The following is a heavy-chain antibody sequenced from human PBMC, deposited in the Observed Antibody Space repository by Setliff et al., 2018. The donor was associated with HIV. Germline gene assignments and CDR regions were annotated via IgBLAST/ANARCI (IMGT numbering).Heavy chain of an antibody. CDR2: VNTHTGSP. CDR3: ATALYGDYGGDLNWLDP. D-gene: IGHD4-17*01. J-gene: IGHJ5*02. Sequence: ASVKVSCKTSGYSFINYAMNWVRQAPGQGLEWMGWVNTHTGSPTYAQAFTGRFVFSVDTSVTTAYPEISSLKAEDTAVYYCATALYGDYGGDLNWLDPWGQGTLVTVSS. V-gene: IGHV7-4-1*02. CDR1: GYSFINYA.